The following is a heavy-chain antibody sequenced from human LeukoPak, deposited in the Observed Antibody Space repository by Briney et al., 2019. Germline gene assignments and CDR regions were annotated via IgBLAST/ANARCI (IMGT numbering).Heavy chain of an antibody. D-gene: IGHD2-2*01. CDR2: IFYSGNT. J-gene: IGHJ3*02. Sequence: SETLSLTCTVSGGSISSSSYYWGWIRQPPGKGLEWIGSIFYSGNTYYNPSLKSRVTISVDTSRNQFSLKLSSVTAADTAVYYCARDFYTSLNAFDIWGQGTMVTVSS. CDR3: ARDFYTSLNAFDI. V-gene: IGHV4-39*07. CDR1: GGSISSSSYY.